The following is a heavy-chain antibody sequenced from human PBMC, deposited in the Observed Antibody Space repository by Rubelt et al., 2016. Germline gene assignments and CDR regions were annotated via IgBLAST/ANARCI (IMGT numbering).Heavy chain of an antibody. CDR2: IWSDGSNK. V-gene: IGHV3-30*04. CDR3: ARSSIAARHFDY. Sequence: VRQAPGKGLEWVAVIWSDGSNKYYADSVKGRFTISRDNSKNTLYLQMNSLRAEDTAVYYCARSSIAARHFDYWDQGTLVTVSS. D-gene: IGHD6-6*01. J-gene: IGHJ4*02.